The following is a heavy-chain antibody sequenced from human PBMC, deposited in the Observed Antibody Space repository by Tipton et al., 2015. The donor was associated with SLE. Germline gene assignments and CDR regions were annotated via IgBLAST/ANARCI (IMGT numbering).Heavy chain of an antibody. V-gene: IGHV4-34*01. J-gene: IGHJ4*02. CDR3: ARQEIDYSSSRAFDY. D-gene: IGHD6-13*01. CDR2: INHSGST. CDR1: GGSFSGYY. Sequence: TLSLTCAVYGGSFSGYYWSWIRQPPGKGLEWIGEINHSGSTNYNPSLKSRVTISVDMSKNQFSLKLSSVTAADTAVYYCARQEIDYSSSRAFDYWGQGTLVTVSS.